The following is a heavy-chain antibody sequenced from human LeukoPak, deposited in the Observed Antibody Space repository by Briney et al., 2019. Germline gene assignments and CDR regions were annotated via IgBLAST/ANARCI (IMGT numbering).Heavy chain of an antibody. Sequence: PGGSLRLSCAASGFTFSSYSMTWVRQAPGKGLEWVSSISSSSSYIYYADSVKGRFTISRDNAKNSLYLQMNSQRAEDTAVYYCARDHDFWRGYFDYWGQGMLVTVSS. V-gene: IGHV3-21*01. CDR3: ARDHDFWRGYFDY. J-gene: IGHJ4*02. CDR2: ISSSSSYI. D-gene: IGHD3-3*01. CDR1: GFTFSSYS.